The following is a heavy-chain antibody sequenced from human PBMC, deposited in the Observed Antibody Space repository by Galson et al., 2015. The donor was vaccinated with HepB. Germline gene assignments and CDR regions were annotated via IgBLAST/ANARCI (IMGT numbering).Heavy chain of an antibody. CDR3: ASCSHVDTAMVSYSNYYYGMDV. CDR1: GFTFSSHS. J-gene: IGHJ6*02. Sequence: SLRLSCAASGFTFSSHSMNWVRQAPGKGLEWASSISSSSSYIYYADSVKGRFTISRDNAKNSLYLQMNSLRAEDTAVYYCASCSHVDTAMVSYSNYYYGMDVWGQGTTVTVSS. D-gene: IGHD5-18*01. CDR2: ISSSSSYI. V-gene: IGHV3-21*01.